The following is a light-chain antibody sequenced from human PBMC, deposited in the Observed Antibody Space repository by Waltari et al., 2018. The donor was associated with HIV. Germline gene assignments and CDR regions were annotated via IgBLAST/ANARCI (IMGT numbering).Light chain of an antibody. J-gene: IGKJ4*01. Sequence: DIQMTQSPSSVSVSVGDRVTITCRANQDINNWLAWYQQKPGKAPKLLIYAAFNLQSGVPSRFSGSRSGPDVTLTITSLQPEDFATYYCQQANSFPPTFGGGTKVDI. CDR3: QQANSFPPT. V-gene: IGKV1-12*01. CDR1: QDINNW. CDR2: AAF.